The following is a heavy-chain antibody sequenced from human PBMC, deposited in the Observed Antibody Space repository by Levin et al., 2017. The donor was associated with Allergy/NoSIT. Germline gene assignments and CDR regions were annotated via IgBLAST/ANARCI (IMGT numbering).Heavy chain of an antibody. V-gene: IGHV3-23*01. CDR1: GFTFSNYA. J-gene: IGHJ3*01. CDR2: VSGSGGDT. D-gene: IGHD2/OR15-2a*01. Sequence: GGSLRLSCAASGFTFSNYAMSWVRQAPGKGLEWLSSVSGSGGDTYYTDSVKGRFTISRDNSKNTLFLDLNSLRAEDTAIYYCAKVTFSGGLPLDAFDVWGQGTMVTVS. CDR3: AKVTFSGGLPLDAFDV.